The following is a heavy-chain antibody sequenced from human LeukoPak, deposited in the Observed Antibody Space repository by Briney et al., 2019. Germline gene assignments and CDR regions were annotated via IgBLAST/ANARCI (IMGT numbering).Heavy chain of an antibody. CDR2: IYYSGST. CDR3: GRPRYYYYHMDV. Sequence: PSETLSLTCTVSGGSISSYYWSWIRQPPGKGLEWIGYIYYSGSTNYNPSLKSRVTISVDTSKDQFSLKLSSVTAADTAVYYCGRPRYYYYHMDVWGKGTTVTVSS. V-gene: IGHV4-59*12. CDR1: GGSISSYY. J-gene: IGHJ6*03.